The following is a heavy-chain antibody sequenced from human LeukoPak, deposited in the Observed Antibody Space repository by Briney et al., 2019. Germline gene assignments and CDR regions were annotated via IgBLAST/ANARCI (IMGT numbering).Heavy chain of an antibody. CDR3: ARHDVWGSNDY. Sequence: SETLSLTCTVSGGSINSYYWSWIRQPPGKGLEWIGYIYYRGSTNYNPSLKSRVTISVDTSRNQFSLKLSSVTAADTAVYYCARHDVWGSNDYWGQGTLVTVSS. V-gene: IGHV4-59*08. CDR2: IYYRGST. D-gene: IGHD3-16*01. CDR1: GGSINSYY. J-gene: IGHJ4*02.